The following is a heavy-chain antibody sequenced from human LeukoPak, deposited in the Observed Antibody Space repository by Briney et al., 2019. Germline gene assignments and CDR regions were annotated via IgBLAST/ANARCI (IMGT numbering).Heavy chain of an antibody. J-gene: IGHJ5*02. V-gene: IGHV4-61*02. CDR2: IYTSGII. CDR1: GGSITSDTYY. Sequence: SETLSLTCTVSGGSITSDTYYWSWIRQPAGKGLEWIGRIYTSGIINYNSSLKSRVTMSVDTSKNQFSLKLSSVTAADTAVYYCARDDSLLNWFDPWGQGTLVTVSS. D-gene: IGHD3-10*01. CDR3: ARDDSLLNWFDP.